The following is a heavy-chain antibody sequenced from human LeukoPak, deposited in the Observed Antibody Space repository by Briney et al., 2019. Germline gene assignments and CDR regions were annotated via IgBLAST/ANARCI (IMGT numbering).Heavy chain of an antibody. D-gene: IGHD1-1*01. Sequence: PSETLSLTCNVSGDCFSGSVYYWVWLRQPPGKGLEWIVNIWYSGSAYYNPSLQSRVTITVNTSKNQFSLNVKSVTAGDSAVYYCLRHAGGIILTWGQGTRVAVSS. J-gene: IGHJ5*02. CDR2: IWYSGSA. V-gene: IGHV4-39*01. CDR1: GDCFSGSVYY. CDR3: LRHAGGIILT.